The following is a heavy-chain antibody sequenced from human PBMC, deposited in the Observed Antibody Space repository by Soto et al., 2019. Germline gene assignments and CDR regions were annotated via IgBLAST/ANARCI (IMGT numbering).Heavy chain of an antibody. J-gene: IGHJ6*02. D-gene: IGHD2-2*02. CDR3: ARGRAGYCSSTSCYTRYYYYYGMDV. CDR1: GGSFSGYY. CDR2: INHSGST. Sequence: NPSETLSLTCAVYGGSFSGYYWSWIRQPPGKGLEWIGEINHSGSTNYNPSLKSRVTISVDTSKNQFSLKLSSVTAADTAVYYCARGRAGYCSSTSCYTRYYYYYGMDVWGQGTTVTVSS. V-gene: IGHV4-34*01.